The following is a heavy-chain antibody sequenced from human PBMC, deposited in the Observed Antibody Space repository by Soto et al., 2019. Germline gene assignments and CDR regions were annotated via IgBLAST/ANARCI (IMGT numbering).Heavy chain of an antibody. CDR2: ISSSSSHT. Sequence: QVQLVESGGGLVKPGGSLRLSCAASGFTFSDYYMSWTRQAPGKGLEWVSHISSSSSHTNYADSVKGRFTISRDNAKNSLYLQMSSLRAEDTAVYYCAIGGGSAQLWFCELLPFDYWGQGTLVTVSS. J-gene: IGHJ4*02. D-gene: IGHD3-10*01. CDR3: AIGGGSAQLWFCELLPFDY. CDR1: GFTFSDYY. V-gene: IGHV3-11*05.